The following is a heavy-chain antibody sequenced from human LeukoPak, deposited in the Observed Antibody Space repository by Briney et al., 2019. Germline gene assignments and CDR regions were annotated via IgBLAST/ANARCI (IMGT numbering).Heavy chain of an antibody. V-gene: IGHV5-51*01. D-gene: IGHD2-8*01. CDR2: ISPGDSDT. Sequence: GESLKISCKGSGYSFTNYWIGWVRQMPGKGLEWMGIISPGDSDTRYSPSFQGQVTISADKSISTAYLQWSSLKASDAAMYYCASSDTVCTNGLCYDYWGQGTLVTVSS. CDR3: ASSDTVCTNGLCYDY. CDR1: GYSFTNYW. J-gene: IGHJ4*02.